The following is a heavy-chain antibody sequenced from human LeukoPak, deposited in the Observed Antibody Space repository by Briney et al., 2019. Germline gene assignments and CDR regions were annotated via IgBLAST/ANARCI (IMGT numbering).Heavy chain of an antibody. CDR3: AKRAKLFAVVHYYFDY. Sequence: PGGSLRLSCAASGFTFSSYAMSWVRQAPGKGLEWVSAISGSGGSTYYADSVKGRFTISRDNSKNTLYLQMNSLRAEDTAVYYCAKRAKLFAVVHYYFDYWGQGTLVTVSS. CDR1: GFTFSSYA. V-gene: IGHV3-23*01. J-gene: IGHJ4*02. CDR2: ISGSGGST. D-gene: IGHD4-23*01.